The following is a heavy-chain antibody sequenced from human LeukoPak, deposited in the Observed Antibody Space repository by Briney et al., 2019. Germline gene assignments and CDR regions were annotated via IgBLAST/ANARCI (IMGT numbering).Heavy chain of an antibody. J-gene: IGHJ4*02. Sequence: GASVKVSCKASGYTFTSYGISWVRQAPGQGLEWMGWIIAYNGYTKYAEKLQGRVTMTTVTSTTTAYMELTSLRSDDMAVYYCARVGDATTLDFSGWYFDYWGQGTLVTVSS. D-gene: IGHD5-12*01. CDR1: GYTFTSYG. CDR3: ARVGDATTLDFSGWYFDY. CDR2: IIAYNGYT. V-gene: IGHV1-18*03.